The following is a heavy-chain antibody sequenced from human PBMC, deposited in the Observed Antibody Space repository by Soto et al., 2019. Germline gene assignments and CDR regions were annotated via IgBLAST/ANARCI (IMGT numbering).Heavy chain of an antibody. CDR2: FDPEDGET. D-gene: IGHD3-10*01. J-gene: IGHJ3*02. Sequence: ASVKVSCKVSGYTLTELSMHWVRQAPGKGLEWMGGFDPEDGETIYAQKFQGRVTMTEDTSTDTAYKEKSSLRSEDTAVYYCATDRPRSYYYGSGSGVHAFDIWGQGTMVTVSS. CDR1: GYTLTELS. CDR3: ATDRPRSYYYGSGSGVHAFDI. V-gene: IGHV1-24*01.